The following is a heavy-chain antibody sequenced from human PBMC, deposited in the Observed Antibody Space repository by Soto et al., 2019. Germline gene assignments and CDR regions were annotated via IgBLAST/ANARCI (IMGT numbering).Heavy chain of an antibody. V-gene: IGHV3-23*01. CDR1: GFTFSSYA. CDR2: ISGSGGST. Sequence: EVQLLESGGGLVQPGGSLKLSCAASGFTFSSYAMRWVRQAPVKGLEWVSAISGSGGSTYYADSVKGRFTISRENSKNPLYLQMNSLRAEDTAVYYCARRGSGSDYDYWGQGTLVTVSS. J-gene: IGHJ4*02. CDR3: ARRGSGSDYDY. D-gene: IGHD1-26*01.